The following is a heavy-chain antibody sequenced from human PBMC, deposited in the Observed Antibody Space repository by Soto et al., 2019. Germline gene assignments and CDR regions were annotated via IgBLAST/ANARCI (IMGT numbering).Heavy chain of an antibody. CDR2: IYYSGST. V-gene: IGHV4-30-4*02. CDR3: ARDLWGYCGTDCYPLDV. Sequence: PSETLSLTCSVSDGSISSGYYYWSLIRQPPGKGLEWIGYIYYSGSTYYNPSLKSRVTISVDTSKNQFSLKLNSVTAADTAVYYCARDLWGYCGTDCYPLDVWGQGTTVTVSS. D-gene: IGHD2-21*02. CDR1: DGSISSGYYY. J-gene: IGHJ6*02.